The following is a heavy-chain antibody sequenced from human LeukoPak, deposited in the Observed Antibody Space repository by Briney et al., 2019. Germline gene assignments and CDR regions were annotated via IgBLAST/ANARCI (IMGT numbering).Heavy chain of an antibody. CDR3: ARVGDHYHWYFDL. J-gene: IGHJ2*01. D-gene: IGHD3-10*01. V-gene: IGHV3-53*01. CDR1: GFSVGTKY. Sequence: QAGGSLTLSCEASGFSVGTKYMNWVRQAPGKGLKWLSILCSGADTYYADSVKGRFTISRDSSKNTLFLHMNGLRTDDTAIYYCARVGDHYHWYFDLWGRGTRVSVSS. CDR2: LCSGADT.